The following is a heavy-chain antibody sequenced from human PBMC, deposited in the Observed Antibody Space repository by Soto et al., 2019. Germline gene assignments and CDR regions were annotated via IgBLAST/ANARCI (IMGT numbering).Heavy chain of an antibody. V-gene: IGHV4-39*01. CDR3: ARLPSRHWVDY. CDR2: LYYNVGT. J-gene: IGHJ4*02. CDR1: GSSISSSGYY. D-gene: IGHD3-16*01. Sequence: SETLSLTCTVSGSSISSSGYYWGWIRQPPGRGLEWIGSLYYNVGTYYNPSLKSRVTISADTSANQFSLLVNSVTAADTAIYYCARLPSRHWVDYSGPGPMVTV.